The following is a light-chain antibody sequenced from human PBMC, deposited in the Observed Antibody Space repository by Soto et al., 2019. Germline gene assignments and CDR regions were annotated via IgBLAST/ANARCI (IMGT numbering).Light chain of an antibody. Sequence: DIVMTQSPLSLPVTPGEPASISCRSSQRLLHSNGYNYLAGFLQKAGQSPQPWINLATSRASGVPDRFSGSGSGTDFTLKISRVEAEDVDVYYCMQVLQTPFTFGGGAKVDI. J-gene: IGKJ4*01. V-gene: IGKV2-28*01. CDR2: LAT. CDR3: MQVLQTPFT. CDR1: QRLLHSNGYNY.